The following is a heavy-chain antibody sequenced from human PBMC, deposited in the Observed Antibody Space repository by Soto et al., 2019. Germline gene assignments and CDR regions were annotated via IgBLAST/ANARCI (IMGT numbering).Heavy chain of an antibody. J-gene: IGHJ6*02. D-gene: IGHD2-8*02. V-gene: IGHV3-21*04. CDR2: IGTSGSYI. Sequence: GGSLRLSCAVSGFIFSRYSMNWVRQAPGKGLEWVSSIGTSGSYIYDTDSVKGRFTISRDNTKNTFYLQMNSLRAEDTAIYYCMRDSFYGGIYYGMDVWGQGTTVTVSS. CDR3: MRDSFYGGIYYGMDV. CDR1: GFIFSRYS.